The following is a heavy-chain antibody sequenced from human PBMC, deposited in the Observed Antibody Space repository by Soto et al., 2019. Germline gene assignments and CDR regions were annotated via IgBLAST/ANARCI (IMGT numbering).Heavy chain of an antibody. Sequence: GGSLRLSCAASGFTFSSYGMHWVRQAPGKGLEWVAVIWYDGSNKYYADSVKGRFTISRDNSKNTLYLQMNSLRAEDTAVYYCARVPHQLLSYAFDIWGQGTMVTVSS. J-gene: IGHJ3*02. CDR3: ARVPHQLLSYAFDI. CDR2: IWYDGSNK. V-gene: IGHV3-33*01. D-gene: IGHD3-10*01. CDR1: GFTFSSYG.